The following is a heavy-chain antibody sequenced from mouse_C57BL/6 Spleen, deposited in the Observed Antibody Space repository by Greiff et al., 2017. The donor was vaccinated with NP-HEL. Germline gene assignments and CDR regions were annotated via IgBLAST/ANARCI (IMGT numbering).Heavy chain of an antibody. D-gene: IGHD1-1*01. J-gene: IGHJ4*01. V-gene: IGHV1-31*01. CDR3: ARSHYGSSPYYAMDY. Sequence: VHVKQSGPELVKPGASVKISCKASGYSFTGYYMHWVKQSHGNILDWIGYIYPYNGVSSYNQKFKGKATLTVDKSSSTAYMELRSLTSEDSAVYYCARSHYGSSPYYAMDYWGQGTSVTVSS. CDR2: IYPYNGVS. CDR1: GYSFTGYY.